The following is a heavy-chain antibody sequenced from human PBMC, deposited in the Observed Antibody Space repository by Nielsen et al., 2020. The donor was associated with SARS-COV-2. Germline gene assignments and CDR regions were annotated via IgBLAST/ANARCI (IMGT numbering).Heavy chain of an antibody. V-gene: IGHV3-9*01. Sequence: SLRLSCEGSGLSIDEYAMYWVRQAPGKGLEWVSGISRDSGSIDYVDSVKGRFTISRDNSRNTVYLQMNGLRADDTALYYCVKNMDWDYWGRGTLVTVSS. CDR1: GLSIDEYA. J-gene: IGHJ4*02. CDR3: VKNMDWDY. CDR2: ISRDSGSI. D-gene: IGHD2-2*03.